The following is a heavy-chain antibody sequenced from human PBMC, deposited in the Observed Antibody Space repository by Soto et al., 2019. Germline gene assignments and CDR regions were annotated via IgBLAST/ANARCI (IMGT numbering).Heavy chain of an antibody. J-gene: IGHJ5*02. CDR1: GDSVSSYSAA. CDR3: VRDRYSSSGWFDP. V-gene: IGHV6-1*01. CDR2: TYYRSRFFS. Sequence: SQTLSLTCSISGDSVSSYSAAWNWIRQSPSGGLEWLGRTYYRSRFFSDYAESVKSRIIINPDTSKNQFSLQLKSVTPEDTAVYDCVRDRYSSSGWFDPWGQSFPVNVAS. D-gene: IGHD3-10*01.